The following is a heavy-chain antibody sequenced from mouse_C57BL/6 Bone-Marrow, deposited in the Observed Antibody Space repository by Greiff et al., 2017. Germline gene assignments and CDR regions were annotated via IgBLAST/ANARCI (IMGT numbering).Heavy chain of an antibody. J-gene: IGHJ3*01. Sequence: VQLQQPGAELVQPGASVKLSCKASGYTFTSYWMQWVKERPGQGLAWIGEIDPSASYITYHQKFKGKATLTVDTSSSTAYMQLSSLTSEDSAVYYCAGYGFAYWGQGTLVTVSA. CDR2: IDPSASYI. CDR3: AGYGFAY. V-gene: IGHV1-50*01. CDR1: GYTFTSYW. D-gene: IGHD2-2*01.